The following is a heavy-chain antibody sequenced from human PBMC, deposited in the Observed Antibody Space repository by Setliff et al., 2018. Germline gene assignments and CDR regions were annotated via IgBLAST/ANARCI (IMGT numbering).Heavy chain of an antibody. CDR1: GYTFTGYY. Sequence: GASVKVSCKASGYTFTGYYMYWVRQAHGQGLEWMGRINPSSGATIYAQKFQGRVTMTSDTSISTAYMELGRLRSDDTAVYFCARDGGGDSDAFDIWGQGTMVTVSS. CDR2: INPSSGAT. D-gene: IGHD3-16*01. J-gene: IGHJ3*02. V-gene: IGHV1-2*06. CDR3: ARDGGGDSDAFDI.